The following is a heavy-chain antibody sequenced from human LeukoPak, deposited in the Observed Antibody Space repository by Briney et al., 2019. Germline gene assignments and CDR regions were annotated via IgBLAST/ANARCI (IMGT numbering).Heavy chain of an antibody. CDR2: INPSGGST. J-gene: IGHJ4*02. Sequence: ASVKVSCKASGYTFTSHHMHWVRQAPGQGLEWMGIINPSGGSTNYAQKFQGRVTMTRDTSTTTVYMELSSLRSEDTAMYYCARDAFGSSTYPDYWGQGTLVTVSS. V-gene: IGHV1-46*01. D-gene: IGHD2-2*01. CDR3: ARDAFGSSTYPDY. CDR1: GYTFTSHH.